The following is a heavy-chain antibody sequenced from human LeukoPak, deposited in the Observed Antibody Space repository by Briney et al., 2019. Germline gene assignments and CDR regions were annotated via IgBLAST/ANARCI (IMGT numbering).Heavy chain of an antibody. CDR3: ASERGRDDAFDI. CDR1: GGTFSSYA. CDR2: IIPIFGTA. D-gene: IGHD3-10*01. V-gene: IGHV1-69*06. Sequence: SVKLSCKASGGTFSSYAISWVRHGPGPGLEWMGGIIPIFGTANYAQKFQGRVTITADKSTSTAYMELSSLRAEDTAVYDCASERGRDDAFDIWGQGTMVTVSS. J-gene: IGHJ3*02.